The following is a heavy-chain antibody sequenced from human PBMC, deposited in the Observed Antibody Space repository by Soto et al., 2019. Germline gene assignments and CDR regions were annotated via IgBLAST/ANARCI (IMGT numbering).Heavy chain of an antibody. CDR3: AKGSWYYYDRSGYLDY. Sequence: EVQLVESGGGLVQPGRSLRLSCAASGFTFDDYVMHWVRQAPGKGLEWVSGISWNSGNIGYADSVKGRFTISRDNAKNSLHLQMNSLRAEDTALYYCAKGSWYYYDRSGYLDYWGQGTLVTVSS. J-gene: IGHJ4*02. V-gene: IGHV3-9*01. CDR2: ISWNSGNI. D-gene: IGHD3-22*01. CDR1: GFTFDDYV.